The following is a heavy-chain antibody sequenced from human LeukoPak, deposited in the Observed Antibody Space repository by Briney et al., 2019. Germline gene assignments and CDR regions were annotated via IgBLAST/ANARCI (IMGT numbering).Heavy chain of an antibody. V-gene: IGHV4-30-2*01. CDR2: IYHSGST. CDR3: AREASTGYFQH. Sequence: SETLSLTCTVSGGSISSGGYYWSWIRQPPGKGLEWIGYIYHSGSTYYNPSLKSRVTISVDRSKNQFSLKLSSVTAADTAVYYCAREASTGYFQHWGQGTLVTVSS. J-gene: IGHJ1*01. D-gene: IGHD2-2*01. CDR1: GGSISSGGYY.